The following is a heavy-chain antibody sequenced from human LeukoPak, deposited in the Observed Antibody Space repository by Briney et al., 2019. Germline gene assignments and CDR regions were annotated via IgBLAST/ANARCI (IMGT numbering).Heavy chain of an antibody. D-gene: IGHD3-10*01. CDR1: GYSFTSYW. CDR2: IYPGDSDT. V-gene: IGHV5-51*01. J-gene: IGHJ4*02. Sequence: GESLKISCKGSGYSFTSYWIGWVRQMPGKGLEGMGIIYPGDSDTRYSPSFQGQVTISADKSISTAYLQWGSLKASDTAMYYCARRYYYGSGSYYSYFDYWGQGTLVTVSS. CDR3: ARRYYYGSGSYYSYFDY.